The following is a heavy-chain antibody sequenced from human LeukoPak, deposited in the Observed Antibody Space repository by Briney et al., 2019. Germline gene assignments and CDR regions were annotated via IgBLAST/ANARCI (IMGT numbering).Heavy chain of an antibody. J-gene: IGHJ4*02. V-gene: IGHV4-61*02. CDR3: ARGYQAVAGTH. Sequence: SQTLSLTCTVSGGSVSSGSYYWSWIRQPAGKGLEWIGRIYTSGSTNYNPSLKSRVTISVDTSKNQFSLKLSSVTAADTAVYYCARGYQAVAGTHWGQGTLVTVSS. D-gene: IGHD6-19*01. CDR1: GGSVSSGSYY. CDR2: IYTSGST.